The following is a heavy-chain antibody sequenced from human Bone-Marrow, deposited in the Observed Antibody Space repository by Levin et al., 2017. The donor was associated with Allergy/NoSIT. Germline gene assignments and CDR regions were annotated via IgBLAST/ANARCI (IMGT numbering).Heavy chain of an antibody. CDR2: ISAYNGNT. J-gene: IGHJ5*02. V-gene: IGHV1-18*01. CDR3: ARGLYSSGLNWFDP. Sequence: GESLKISCKASGYTFTSYGISWVRQAPGQGLEWMGWISAYNGNTNYAQKLQGRVTMTTDTSTSTAYMELRSLRSDDTAVYYCARGLYSSGLNWFDPWGQGTLVTVSS. CDR1: GYTFTSYG. D-gene: IGHD6-19*01.